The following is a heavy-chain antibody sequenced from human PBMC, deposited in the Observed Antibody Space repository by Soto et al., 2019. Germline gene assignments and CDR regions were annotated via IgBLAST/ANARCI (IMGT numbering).Heavy chain of an antibody. J-gene: IGHJ5*02. Sequence: GESLKISCKASGYRFANYWIGWLRQMPGKGLELMGIIYPDDSDTRYSPSFQGQVTISADKSITTAYLQWSSLKASDTAMYYCARFPSGRDPNCCDPWGQGTLVTVSS. D-gene: IGHD1-26*01. V-gene: IGHV5-51*01. CDR1: GYRFANYW. CDR3: ARFPSGRDPNCCDP. CDR2: IYPDDSDT.